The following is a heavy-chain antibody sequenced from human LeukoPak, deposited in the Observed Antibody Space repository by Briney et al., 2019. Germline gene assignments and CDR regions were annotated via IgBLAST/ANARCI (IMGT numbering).Heavy chain of an antibody. Sequence: SETLSLTCTVSGGSISSYYWSWIRQPPGKGLEWIGYIYYSGSTNYNPSLKSRVTISVDTSKNQFSLKLSSVTAADTAVYYCAGCRVITVVRGDPCYYYGMDVWGQGTTVTVSS. CDR2: IYYSGST. J-gene: IGHJ6*02. V-gene: IGHV4-59*01. D-gene: IGHD3-10*01. CDR1: GGSISSYY. CDR3: AGCRVITVVRGDPCYYYGMDV.